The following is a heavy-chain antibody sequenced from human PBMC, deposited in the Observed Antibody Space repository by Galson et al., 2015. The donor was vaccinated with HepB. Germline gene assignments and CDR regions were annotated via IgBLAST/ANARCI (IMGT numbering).Heavy chain of an antibody. CDR1: GFTFSSYG. V-gene: IGHV3-33*01. CDR2: IWYDGSNK. J-gene: IGHJ3*02. D-gene: IGHD5-18*01. Sequence: SLRLSCAASGFTFSSYGMHWVRQAPGKGLEWVAVIWYDGSNKYYADSVKGRFTISRDNSKNTLYLQMNSLRAEDTAVYYCARGGDTAMVINAFDIWGQGTMVTVSS. CDR3: ARGGDTAMVINAFDI.